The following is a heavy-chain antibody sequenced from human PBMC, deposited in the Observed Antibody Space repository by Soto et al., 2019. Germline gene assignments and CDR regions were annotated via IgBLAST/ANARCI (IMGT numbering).Heavy chain of an antibody. Sequence: QVQLVQSGAEVKKPGSSVKVSCKASGGTFNRYAISWVRQAPGQGLEWMGGIIPIFGIGNDAQRFQGRVTITADEATGTAYMELSSLRSEDTGVYYCARSAITLFGVVSIPPHYYSEMDVWCKGTTVTVSS. J-gene: IGHJ6*04. CDR1: GGTFNRYA. V-gene: IGHV1-69*01. CDR2: IIPIFGIG. CDR3: ARSAITLFGVVSIPPHYYSEMDV. D-gene: IGHD3-3*01.